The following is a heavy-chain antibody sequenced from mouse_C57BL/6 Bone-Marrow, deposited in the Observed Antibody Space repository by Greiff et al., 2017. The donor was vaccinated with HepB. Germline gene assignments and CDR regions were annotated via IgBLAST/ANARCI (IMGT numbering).Heavy chain of an antibody. Sequence: VQGVESGPGLVAPSQSLSITCTVSGFSLTSYGVDWVRQPPGKGLEWLGVIRGGGSTNYNSALMSRMSISKVNSKSQVFLKRNSLQTDDTAMYDCATHGLYDGYLDWYFDVWGTGTTVTVSS. V-gene: IGHV2-9*01. CDR2: IRGGGST. D-gene: IGHD2-3*01. CDR1: GFSLTSYG. J-gene: IGHJ1*03. CDR3: ATHGLYDGYLDWYFDV.